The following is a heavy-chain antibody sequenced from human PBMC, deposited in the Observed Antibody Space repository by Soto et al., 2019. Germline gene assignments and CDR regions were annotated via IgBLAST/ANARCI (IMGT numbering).Heavy chain of an antibody. CDR1: RLTFSTYG. Sequence: GGSLRLSCAASRLTFSTYGMHWVRQAPGKGLEWVAVISYDGSNKYYADSVKGRFTISRDNSKNTLYLQMNSLRAEDTAVYYCAKGKYCSGGSCYYFDYWGQGTLVTVSS. J-gene: IGHJ4*02. CDR3: AKGKYCSGGSCYYFDY. D-gene: IGHD2-15*01. CDR2: ISYDGSNK. V-gene: IGHV3-30*18.